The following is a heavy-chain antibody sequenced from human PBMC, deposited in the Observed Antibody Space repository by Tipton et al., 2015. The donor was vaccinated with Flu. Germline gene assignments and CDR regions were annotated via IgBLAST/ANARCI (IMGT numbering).Heavy chain of an antibody. CDR1: GITFNNYG. D-gene: IGHD3-10*01. V-gene: IGHV3-30*03. CDR2: ISFDGKSH. J-gene: IGHJ6*02. CDR3: AHRWFGEATRFYTGMDV. Sequence: SGITFNNYGFHWVRQAPGKGLEWVAVISFDGKSHYYGDSVRGRFIVSRDNSKSTLYLQLNSLRPEDTGVYYCAHRWFGEATRFYTGMDVWGQGTSVTVSS.